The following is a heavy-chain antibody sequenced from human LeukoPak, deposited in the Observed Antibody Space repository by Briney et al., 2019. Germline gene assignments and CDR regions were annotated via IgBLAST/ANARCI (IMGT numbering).Heavy chain of an antibody. J-gene: IGHJ6*03. D-gene: IGHD2/OR15-2a*01. CDR2: IYYSGST. Sequence: PSATLSLTCTVSGGSISSYYWSWIRQPPGKGLEWIGYIYYSGSTNYNPSLKSRVTISVDTSKNQFSLKLSSVTAADTALYYCARSEYFGAYMDVWGKGTTVTISS. CDR1: GGSISSYY. V-gene: IGHV4-59*12. CDR3: ARSEYFGAYMDV.